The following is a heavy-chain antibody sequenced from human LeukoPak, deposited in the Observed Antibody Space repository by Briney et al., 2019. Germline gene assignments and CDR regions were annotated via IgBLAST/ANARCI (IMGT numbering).Heavy chain of an antibody. CDR1: GFTFSDYY. J-gene: IGHJ5*02. Sequence: PGGSLRLSCAAPGFTFSDYYMSWIRQAPGKGLEWGSYISSSGSTIYYADSVKGRFTISRDNAKNSLYLQMNSLRAEDTAVYYCARLFPNYGHDWFDPWGQGTLVTVSS. D-gene: IGHD3-10*01. CDR3: ARLFPNYGHDWFDP. V-gene: IGHV3-11*01. CDR2: ISSSGSTI.